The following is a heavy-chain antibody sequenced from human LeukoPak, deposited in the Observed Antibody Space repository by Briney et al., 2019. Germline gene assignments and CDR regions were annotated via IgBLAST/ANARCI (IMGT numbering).Heavy chain of an antibody. D-gene: IGHD7-27*01. J-gene: IGHJ4*02. Sequence: SETLSLTCTVSGGSISSYYWSWIRQPPGQGLEWIGYIYYSGSTNYNPSLKSRVTISVDTSKNQFSLKLSSVTAADTAVYYCARDNWGWGYFDYWGQGTLVTVSS. CDR3: ARDNWGWGYFDY. CDR1: GGSISSYY. V-gene: IGHV4-59*01. CDR2: IYYSGST.